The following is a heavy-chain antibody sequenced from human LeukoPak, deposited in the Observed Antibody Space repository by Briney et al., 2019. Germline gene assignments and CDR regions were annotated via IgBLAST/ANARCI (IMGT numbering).Heavy chain of an antibody. CDR1: GFTFSTYW. D-gene: IGHD5-12*01. J-gene: IGHJ3*02. CDR2: ISSSSSTI. CDR3: ARDSPQALAILHAFDI. V-gene: IGHV3-48*01. Sequence: GGSLRLSCAASGFTFSTYWMSWVRQAPGKGLEWVSKISSSSSTIYYADSVKGRFTISRDNAKNSLYLQMNSLRAEDTAVYYCARDSPQALAILHAFDIWGHGTMVTVSS.